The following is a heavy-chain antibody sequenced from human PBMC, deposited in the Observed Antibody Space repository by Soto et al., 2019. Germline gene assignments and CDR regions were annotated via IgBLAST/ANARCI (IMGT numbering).Heavy chain of an antibody. J-gene: IGHJ6*02. D-gene: IGHD3-10*01. CDR3: ARDTNTMVRGVIKGYYYGMDV. CDR1: GYTFTSYG. CDR2: ISAYNGNT. V-gene: IGHV1-18*04. Sequence: ASVKVSCKASGYTFTSYGISWVRQAPGQGLEWMGWISAYNGNTNYAQKLQGRVTMTTDTSTSTAYMELRSLRSDDTAVYYRARDTNTMVRGVIKGYYYGMDVWGQGTTVTVSS.